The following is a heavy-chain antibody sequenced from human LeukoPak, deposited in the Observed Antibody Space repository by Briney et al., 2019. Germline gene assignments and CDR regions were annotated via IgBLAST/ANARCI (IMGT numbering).Heavy chain of an antibody. D-gene: IGHD4-17*01. Sequence: PGGSLRLSCAASGFTFDDYAMHWVRQAPGKGLEWVSGISWNGGSIVYADSVEGRFTISRDNAKNSLYLQMNSLRAEDTALYYCAKDILRSVTINGNYFDYWGQGTLVTVSS. CDR2: ISWNGGSI. CDR1: GFTFDDYA. V-gene: IGHV3-9*01. CDR3: AKDILRSVTINGNYFDY. J-gene: IGHJ4*02.